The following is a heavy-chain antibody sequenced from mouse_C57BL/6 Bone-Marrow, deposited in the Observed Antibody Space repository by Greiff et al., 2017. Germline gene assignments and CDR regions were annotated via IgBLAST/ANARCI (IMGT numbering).Heavy chain of an antibody. V-gene: IGHV1-80*01. Sequence: QVQLQQSGAELVKPGASVKISCKASGYAFSSYWMNWVKQRPGKGLEWIGQIYPGDGDTNYNGKFKGKATLTADKSSSTAYMQLSSLTSEDSAVYFCARCRSYGPFDYWGQGTTLTVSS. CDR2: IYPGDGDT. D-gene: IGHD1-1*02. J-gene: IGHJ2*01. CDR3: ARCRSYGPFDY. CDR1: GYAFSSYW.